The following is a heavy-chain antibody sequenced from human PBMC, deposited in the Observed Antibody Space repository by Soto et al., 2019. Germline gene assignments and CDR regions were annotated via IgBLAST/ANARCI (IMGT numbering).Heavy chain of an antibody. J-gene: IGHJ4*02. CDR1: GFIFSGSA. V-gene: IGHV3-73*01. Sequence: EVQLVESGGGLVQPGGSLKLSCAASGFIFSGSAVHWVRQASGKGLEWVGRILSKAGNYATAYPASMKGRVTISRDDSENTAFLQMNSMKTEDTAVYYCITGGSPYYYDYWGQGTLVAVSS. CDR3: ITGGSPYYYDY. CDR2: ILSKAGNYAT.